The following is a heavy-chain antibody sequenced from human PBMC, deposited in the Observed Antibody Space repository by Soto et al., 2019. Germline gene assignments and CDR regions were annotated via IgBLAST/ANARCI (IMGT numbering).Heavy chain of an antibody. J-gene: IGHJ4*02. CDR1: GFTFSNFA. CDR2: FSGSNT. D-gene: IGHD2-15*01. V-gene: IGHV3-23*01. CDR3: AKGCGDY. Sequence: EVPLLESGGGLVQPGGSLRLSCVASGFTFSNFAMSWVRQAPGKGLEWVSGFSGSNTYYADSVKGRFTISRDNSKNALFLQMNSLRAEDTAIYYCAKGCGDYWGQGTLVTVSS.